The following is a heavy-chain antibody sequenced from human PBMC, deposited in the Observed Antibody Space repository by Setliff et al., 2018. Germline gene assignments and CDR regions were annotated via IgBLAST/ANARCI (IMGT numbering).Heavy chain of an antibody. Sequence: HPGGSLRLSCAASGFTVSANDMSWVRQAPGKGLEWLAVTSYDGKNNYYGDSVKGRFTISRDNSQNTVYLQMNALSGDDTALYFCARAQNIFAGNLDSWGQGTLVTVSS. CDR2: TSYDGKNN. CDR1: GFTVSAND. V-gene: IGHV3-30*03. J-gene: IGHJ4*02. CDR3: ARAQNIFAGNLDS.